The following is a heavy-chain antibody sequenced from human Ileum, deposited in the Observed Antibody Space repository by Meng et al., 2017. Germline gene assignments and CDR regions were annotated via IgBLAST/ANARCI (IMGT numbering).Heavy chain of an antibody. Sequence: LLDSCAGLVNPSGTLSLPCAVSCYDNNSGYLWSLVRQSPGKGLEWIGEIFHGGTTNYNPSHKNRVTLLMAKSKNQFSLQLTSVTAADTAVFYCARGIGDIRVGFDYWGQGILVTVSS. CDR3: ARGIGDIRVGFDY. CDR1: CYDNNSGYL. D-gene: IGHD5-12*01. V-gene: IGHV4-4*02. J-gene: IGHJ4*02. CDR2: IFHGGTT.